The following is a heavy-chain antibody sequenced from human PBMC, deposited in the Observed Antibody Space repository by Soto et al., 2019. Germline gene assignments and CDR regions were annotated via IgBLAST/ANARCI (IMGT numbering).Heavy chain of an antibody. V-gene: IGHV4-34*01. Sequence: QVQLQQWGAGLLKPSETLSLTCAVYGGFVSSGSYYWSWIRQPPGKGLEWIGEMSHSGGTPFNPSVKSRVTISVATSKNQFSLKLSSVTAADTALYYCARVERGTATTVVDAFDIWGPGTMVTVSS. CDR3: ARVERGTATTVVDAFDI. D-gene: IGHD1-1*01. CDR2: MSHSGGT. J-gene: IGHJ3*02. CDR1: GGFVSSGSYY.